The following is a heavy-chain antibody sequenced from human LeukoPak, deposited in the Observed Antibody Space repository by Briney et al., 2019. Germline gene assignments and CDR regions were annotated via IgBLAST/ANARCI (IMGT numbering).Heavy chain of an antibody. CDR1: GGSISSYY. V-gene: IGHV4-59*01. J-gene: IGHJ4*02. D-gene: IGHD6-19*01. CDR2: IYYSGST. Sequence: SETLSLTCTVSGGSISSYYWSWIRQPPGKGLEWIGYIYYSGSTNYNPSLKSRVTISVDTSKNQFSLKLSSVTAADTAVYYCARVNSGWSALDYWGQGTLVTVSS. CDR3: ARVNSGWSALDY.